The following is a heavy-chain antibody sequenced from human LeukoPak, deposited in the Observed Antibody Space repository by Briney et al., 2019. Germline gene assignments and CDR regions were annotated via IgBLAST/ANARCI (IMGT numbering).Heavy chain of an antibody. CDR3: ARDAPQWRNVFDI. D-gene: IGHD6-19*01. J-gene: IGHJ3*02. V-gene: IGHV1-69*04. Sequence: SVKVSCKASGGTFSSYAISWVRQAPGQGLEWMGRIIPILGIANYAQKFQGRVTITADKSTSTAYMELSSLRPEDTAVYYCARDAPQWRNVFDIWGQGTMVTVSS. CDR1: GGTFSSYA. CDR2: IIPILGIA.